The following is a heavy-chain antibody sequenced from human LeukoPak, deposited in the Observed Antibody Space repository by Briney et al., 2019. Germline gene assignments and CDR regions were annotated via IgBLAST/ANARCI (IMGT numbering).Heavy chain of an antibody. CDR1: GFTFSSYA. D-gene: IGHD5-24*01. V-gene: IGHV3-23*01. CDR2: ISGSGGRT. J-gene: IGHJ4*02. CDR3: AKVPWMATILLHFDY. Sequence: GGSLRLSCAASGFTFSSYAMSWVRQAPGKGLEWVSAISGSGGRTYYADSVKGRFTISRDNSKNTLYLQMNSLRAEDTAVYYCAKVPWMATILLHFDYWGQGTLVTVSS.